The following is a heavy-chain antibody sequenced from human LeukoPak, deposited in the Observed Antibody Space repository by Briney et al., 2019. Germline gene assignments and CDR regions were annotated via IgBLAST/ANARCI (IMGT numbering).Heavy chain of an antibody. V-gene: IGHV3-23*01. CDR3: TTRTMVRGYTRYYGY. CDR1: GYTFSRYA. CDR2: ISGSGGST. Sequence: GGSLRLSCAASGYTFSRYAMSWVRQAPGKGLEWVSAISGSGGSTYYADSVKGRFTISRDNSNNTQYLQMDSLRAEDTAVYYCTTRTMVRGYTRYYGYWGPGTLVTVSS. J-gene: IGHJ4*01. D-gene: IGHD3-10*01.